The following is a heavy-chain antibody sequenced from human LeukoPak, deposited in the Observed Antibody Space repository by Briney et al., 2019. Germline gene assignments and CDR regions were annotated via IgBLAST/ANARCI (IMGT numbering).Heavy chain of an antibody. CDR3: TRFSTASSRPAYY. CDR1: GYSISTGYY. Sequence: SETLSLTCAVSGYSISTGYYWGWIRQSPGKGLEWIGNIYHSGITHCNPSLQGRVTLSVDTSKNQFSLNLNSVTAADTAVYYCTRFSTASSRPAYYWGQGTLVIVSS. J-gene: IGHJ4*02. V-gene: IGHV4-38-2*01. CDR2: IYHSGIT. D-gene: IGHD2-21*01.